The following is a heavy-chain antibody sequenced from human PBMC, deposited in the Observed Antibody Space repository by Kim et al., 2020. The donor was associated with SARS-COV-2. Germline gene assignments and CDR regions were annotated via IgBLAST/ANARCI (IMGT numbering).Heavy chain of an antibody. J-gene: IGHJ3*02. Sequence: GGSLRLSCAASGFTFSSYGMHWVRQAPGKGLEWVAVISYDGSNKYYADSVKGRFTISRDNSKNTLYLQMNSLRAEDTAVYYCAKVPGAFDIWGQGTMVTVSS. CDR3: AKVPGAFDI. V-gene: IGHV3-30*18. CDR2: ISYDGSNK. CDR1: GFTFSSYG.